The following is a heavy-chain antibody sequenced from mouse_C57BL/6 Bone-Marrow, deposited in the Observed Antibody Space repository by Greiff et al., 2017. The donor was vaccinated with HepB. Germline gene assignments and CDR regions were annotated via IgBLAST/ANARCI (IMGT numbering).Heavy chain of an antibody. CDR1: GYTFTSYW. Sequence: QVHVKQPGAELVMPGASVKLSCKASGYTFTSYWMHWVKQRPGQGLEWIGEIDPSDSYTNYNQKFKGKSTLTVDKSSSTAYMQLSSLTSEDSAVYYCARKGYDYDGLWFAYWGQGTLVTVSA. J-gene: IGHJ3*01. CDR3: ARKGYDYDGLWFAY. V-gene: IGHV1-69*01. CDR2: IDPSDSYT. D-gene: IGHD2-4*01.